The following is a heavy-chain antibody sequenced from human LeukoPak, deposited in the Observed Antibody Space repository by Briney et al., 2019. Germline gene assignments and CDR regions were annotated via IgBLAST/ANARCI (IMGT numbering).Heavy chain of an antibody. J-gene: IGHJ6*04. Sequence: PGGSLRLSCAASGFTFSSYEMNWVRQAPGKGLEWVSYISSSGSTIYYADSVKGGFTISRDNAKNSLYLQMNSLRAGDTAVYYCAELGITMIGGVWGKGTTVTISS. CDR2: ISSSGSTI. CDR1: GFTFSSYE. D-gene: IGHD3-10*02. CDR3: AELGITMIGGV. V-gene: IGHV3-48*03.